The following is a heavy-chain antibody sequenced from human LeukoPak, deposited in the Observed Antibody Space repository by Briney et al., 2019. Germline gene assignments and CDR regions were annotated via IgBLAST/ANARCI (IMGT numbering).Heavy chain of an antibody. J-gene: IGHJ4*02. D-gene: IGHD4-17*01. Sequence: GGSLRLSCAASGFTFSSYWMSWVRQAPGKGLEWVANIKQDGSEKYYVDSVKGRFTISRDNAKNSLYLQMNSLRAEDTAVYYCASGGPYGDYADWGQGTLVTVSS. CDR1: GFTFSSYW. V-gene: IGHV3-7*01. CDR3: ASGGPYGDYAD. CDR2: IKQDGSEK.